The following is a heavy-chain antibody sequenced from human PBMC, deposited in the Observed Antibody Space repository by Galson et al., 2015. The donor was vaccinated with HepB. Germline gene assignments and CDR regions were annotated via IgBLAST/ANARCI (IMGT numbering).Heavy chain of an antibody. CDR1: GYIFTNYG. D-gene: IGHD3-3*01. V-gene: IGHV1-18*04. CDR2: ISCSNGNA. CDR3: ARDRPDFWSGYYMGLFDY. J-gene: IGHJ4*02. Sequence: SVKVSCKASGYIFTNYGISWARQAPGQGLEWMGWISCSNGNANYAQNLQGRVTMTTDTSTSTAYMELRSLRSDDTAVYYCARDRPDFWSGYYMGLFDYWGQGTLVTVSS.